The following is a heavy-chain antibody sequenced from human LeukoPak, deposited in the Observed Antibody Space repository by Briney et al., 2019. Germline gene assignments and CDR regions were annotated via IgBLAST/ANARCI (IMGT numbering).Heavy chain of an antibody. Sequence: PGGSLRLSCAASGFPFSTYGMHWVRQAPGKGLEWGALISYDGSNKYYADFVKGRFTISRDSSKNTLYLQVNSLRAEDTAVYYCAKEGLGSSWYPNYFDYWGQGTLVTVSS. J-gene: IGHJ4*02. V-gene: IGHV3-30*18. CDR1: GFPFSTYG. CDR2: ISYDGSNK. D-gene: IGHD6-13*01. CDR3: AKEGLGSSWYPNYFDY.